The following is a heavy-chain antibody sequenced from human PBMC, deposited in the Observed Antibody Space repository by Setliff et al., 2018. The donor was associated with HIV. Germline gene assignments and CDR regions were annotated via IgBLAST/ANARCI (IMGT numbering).Heavy chain of an antibody. J-gene: IGHJ2*01. CDR3: ARDPYGITTRDWYFDL. D-gene: IGHD3-10*01. CDR1: GYSISSGYY. Sequence: LSLTCTVSGYSISSGYYWGWIRQPPGKGLEWIGSIYHSGSTYYNPSLKSRVTISVDTSKNQFSLKLSSVTAADTAVYYCARDPYGITTRDWYFDLWGRGTLVTVS. CDR2: IYHSGST. V-gene: IGHV4-38-2*02.